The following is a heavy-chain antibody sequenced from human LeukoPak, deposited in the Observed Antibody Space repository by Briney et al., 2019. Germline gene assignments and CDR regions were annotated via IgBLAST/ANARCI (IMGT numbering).Heavy chain of an antibody. V-gene: IGHV3-15*01. J-gene: IGHJ4*02. Sequence: KPGGSLRLSCSASGFTFSDVWMSWVRQAPGKVLEWVGRSKSKAGGGTVDIAAPGQGRFTISRDDSKTTLSLQMNSLEIEDTAVYYCTAGGDGTYSSDYWGQGTLVTVSS. CDR1: GFTFSDVW. D-gene: IGHD1-26*01. CDR3: TAGGDGTYSSDY. CDR2: SKSKAGGGTV.